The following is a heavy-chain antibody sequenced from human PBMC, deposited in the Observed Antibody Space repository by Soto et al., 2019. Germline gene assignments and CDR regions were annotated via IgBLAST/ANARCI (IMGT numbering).Heavy chain of an antibody. Sequence: QTLSLTCAVSGDSVSSNSAAWNWIRQSPSRGLEWLGRTYYRSKWYNDYAVSVKSRITINPDTSKNQFSLQLNSVTPEDTAVYYCARDELRFSRGYYYYGMDVWGQGTTVTVSS. J-gene: IGHJ6*02. D-gene: IGHD3-3*01. CDR1: GDSVSSNSAA. CDR2: TYYRSKWYN. V-gene: IGHV6-1*01. CDR3: ARDELRFSRGYYYYGMDV.